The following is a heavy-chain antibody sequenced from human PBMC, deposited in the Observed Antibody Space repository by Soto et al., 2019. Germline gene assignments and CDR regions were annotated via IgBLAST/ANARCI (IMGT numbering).Heavy chain of an antibody. CDR3: VKLPFRYYDFWSLKDWFDP. CDR1: GFTFSSYA. CDR2: ISSNGGST. Sequence: GESLKISCSASGFTFSSYAMHWVRQAPGKGLEYVSAISSNGGSTYYADSVKGRFTISRDNSKNTLYLQMSSLRAEDTAVYYCVKLPFRYYDFWSLKDWFDPWGQGTLVTVSS. D-gene: IGHD3-3*01. J-gene: IGHJ5*02. V-gene: IGHV3-64D*08.